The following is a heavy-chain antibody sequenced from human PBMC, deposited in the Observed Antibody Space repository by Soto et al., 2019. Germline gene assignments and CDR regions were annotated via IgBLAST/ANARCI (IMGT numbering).Heavy chain of an antibody. J-gene: IGHJ4*02. V-gene: IGHV4-59*08. Sequence: SETLSLTCTVSGGSIISYYWSWILQPPWKGLEWIGYIYHSGSSNYNPSLKSRVTLLLDTSKNQLSLKLSSVTAADTAVYYCARHSPDFDWLSQFDYWGQGTLVTVSS. CDR3: ARHSPDFDWLSQFDY. D-gene: IGHD3-9*01. CDR2: IYHSGSS. CDR1: GGSIISYY.